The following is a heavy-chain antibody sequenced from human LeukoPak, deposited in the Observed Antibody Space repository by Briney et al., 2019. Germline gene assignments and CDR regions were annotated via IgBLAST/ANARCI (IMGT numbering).Heavy chain of an antibody. V-gene: IGHV1-46*01. CDR2: ISPSSGIT. CDR3: ARGYYYDSSAGPSEY. J-gene: IGHJ4*02. Sequence: ASVKVSCKASGYTFTTYYMHWVRQAPGRGLEWMGIISPSSGITGYAQKLEDRVTMARDTSTSTVYIELSSLRSEDTAVYYCARGYYYDSSAGPSEYWGQGTLVTVSS. CDR1: GYTFTTYY. D-gene: IGHD3-22*01.